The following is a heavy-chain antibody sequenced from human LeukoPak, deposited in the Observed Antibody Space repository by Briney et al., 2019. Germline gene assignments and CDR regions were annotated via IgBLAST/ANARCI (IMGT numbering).Heavy chain of an antibody. V-gene: IGHV4-31*03. Sequence: SETLSLTCTVSGGSISSGGYYWSWIRQHPGKGLEWIGYIYYSGSTYYNPSLKSRVTISVDTSKNQFSLKLSSVTAADTAVYYCARESYNYDSSGYFDYWGQGTLVTVSS. D-gene: IGHD3-22*01. CDR1: GGSISSGGYY. J-gene: IGHJ4*02. CDR2: IYYSGST. CDR3: ARESYNYDSSGYFDY.